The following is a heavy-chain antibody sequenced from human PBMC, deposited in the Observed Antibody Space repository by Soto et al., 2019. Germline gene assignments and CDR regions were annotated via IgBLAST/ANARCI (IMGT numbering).Heavy chain of an antibody. Sequence: SVKVSCKASGGTFSSYAISWLRQSPGQGLEWMGGIIPIFGTANYAQKFQGRVTITADESTSTAYVELSSLRSEDTAVYYCARDTYYYGSGSYFYGRNWFDPWGQGTLVTVS. CDR3: ARDTYYYGSGSYFYGRNWFDP. CDR1: GGTFSSYA. D-gene: IGHD3-10*01. CDR2: IIPIFGTA. J-gene: IGHJ5*02. V-gene: IGHV1-69*13.